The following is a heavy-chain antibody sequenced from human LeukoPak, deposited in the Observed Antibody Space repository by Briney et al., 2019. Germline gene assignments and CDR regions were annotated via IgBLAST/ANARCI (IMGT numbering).Heavy chain of an antibody. J-gene: IGHJ4*02. V-gene: IGHV3-64*01. CDR2: ISSNGGST. CDR1: GFTFSSYA. Sequence: QTGGSLRLSCAASGFTFSSYAMHWVRQAPGKGLEYISAISSNGGSTYYANSVKGRFTVSRDNSKNTLYLQMNSLRAEDTAVYYCAKAWPDTYYYDSTGYYYLDYWGQGTLVTVSS. CDR3: AKAWPDTYYYDSTGYYYLDY. D-gene: IGHD3-22*01.